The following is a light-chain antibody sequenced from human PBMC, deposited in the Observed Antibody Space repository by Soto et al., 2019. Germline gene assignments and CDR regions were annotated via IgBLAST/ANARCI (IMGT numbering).Light chain of an antibody. CDR2: KAF. V-gene: IGKV1-5*03. J-gene: IGKJ1*01. CDR1: QSISKW. Sequence: DIQMTQSPSTLSASVGDIVTITCRASQSISKWLAWYQRKPGKAPNLLIYKAFSLESGVPARFSGNGSGTEFTLTISSLQPDDFANYYCQQYNSYSTFGQGTKVEIK. CDR3: QQYNSYST.